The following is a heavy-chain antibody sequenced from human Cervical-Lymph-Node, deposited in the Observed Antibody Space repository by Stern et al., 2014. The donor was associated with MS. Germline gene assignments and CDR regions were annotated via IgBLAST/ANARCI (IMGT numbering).Heavy chain of an antibody. Sequence: VQLVQSGAEVKKPGSSVKVSCTASGGIFSIYAINWVRQAPGQGPEWMGGIIPIVGTANYAQKFQGRVTITADESTSTAYMELSSLRSEDTAVYYCTRDRRHYDTSGGYYFDSWGQGTLVTVSS. CDR2: IIPIVGTA. V-gene: IGHV1-69*01. CDR1: GGIFSIYA. CDR3: TRDRRHYDTSGGYYFDS. J-gene: IGHJ4*02. D-gene: IGHD3-22*01.